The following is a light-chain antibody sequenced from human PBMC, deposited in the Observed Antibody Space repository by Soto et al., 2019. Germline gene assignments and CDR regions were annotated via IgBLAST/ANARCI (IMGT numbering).Light chain of an antibody. CDR1: SSDVGAYNY. J-gene: IGLJ2*01. CDR3: TSYAGSNNVI. CDR2: EVY. V-gene: IGLV2-8*01. Sequence: ALTQPPSASGSPGQSVTISCTGTSSDVGAYNYVSWYQHHPGKAPKLLIYEVYKRASGVPDRFSGFKSGNTASLLVSGLQAEDEADYYCTSYAGSNNVIFGGGTKLTVL.